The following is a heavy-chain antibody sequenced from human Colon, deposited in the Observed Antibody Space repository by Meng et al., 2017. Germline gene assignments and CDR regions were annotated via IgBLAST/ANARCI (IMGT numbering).Heavy chain of an antibody. J-gene: IGHJ4*02. Sequence: QVQVVQSGAEVKKPGASVKVSCKASGYTFTSHALYWLRQAPGQRPEWMGWINIGNGNTKYSQNFQGRVTFTRDTSASTAYMELNSLRSEDTAVYYCARDKGDWVLGDYWGQGTLVTVSS. D-gene: IGHD2-21*01. CDR1: GYTFTSHA. CDR3: ARDKGDWVLGDY. V-gene: IGHV1-3*04. CDR2: INIGNGNT.